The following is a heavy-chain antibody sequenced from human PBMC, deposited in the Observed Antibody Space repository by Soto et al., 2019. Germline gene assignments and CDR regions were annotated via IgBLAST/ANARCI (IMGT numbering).Heavy chain of an antibody. J-gene: IGHJ3*02. CDR1: GYTFTSYG. CDR3: ARGFVRGNYYFIWGSYRSHDAFDI. V-gene: IGHV1-18*01. Sequence: ASVKVSCKASGYTFTSYGISWVRQAPGQGLEWMGWISAYNGNTNYAQKLQGRVTMTTDTSTSTAYMELRSLRSDDTAVYYCARGFVRGNYYFIWGSYRSHDAFDIWGQGTMGTVSS. CDR2: ISAYNGNT. D-gene: IGHD3-16*02.